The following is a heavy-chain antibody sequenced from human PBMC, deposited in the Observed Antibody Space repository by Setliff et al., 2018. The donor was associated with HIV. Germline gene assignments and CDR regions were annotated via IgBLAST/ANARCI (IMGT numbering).Heavy chain of an antibody. CDR1: GVPLSDYY. CDR2: VNHNGNI. D-gene: IGHD2-21*02. Sequence: SETLSLTCTLNGVPLSDYYWNWIRQSPGKGLEWIVEVNHNGNINYNPSLKRRVTVSVDTSKTQYSLKMISVTAADTAMYYCAISIVGVTSEMYWAQGTLVTVSS. J-gene: IGHJ4*02. V-gene: IGHV4-34*01. CDR3: AISIVGVTSEMY.